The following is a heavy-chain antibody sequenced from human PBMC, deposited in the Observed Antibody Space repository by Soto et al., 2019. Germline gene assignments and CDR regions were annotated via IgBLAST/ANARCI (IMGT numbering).Heavy chain of an antibody. CDR1: GYDFIGHG. D-gene: IGHD6-19*01. V-gene: IGHV1-18*04. CDR3: ARAQWLKVPAVVGDKFDS. Sequence: QVQLVQSGGEEKKPGASVKVSCKASGYDFIGHGISWVRQARGQGLEWMGWINSYNGDTKYARKYQDRITLTKDKSTRTVYMELTSVRSDDTAVYYCARAQWLKVPAVVGDKFDSWGQGTLVTVSS. J-gene: IGHJ5*01. CDR2: INSYNGDT.